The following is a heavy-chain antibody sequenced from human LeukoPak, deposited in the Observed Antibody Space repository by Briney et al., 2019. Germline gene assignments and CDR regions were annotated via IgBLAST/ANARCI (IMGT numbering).Heavy chain of an antibody. CDR3: AKDGSWGYSPEYFQH. CDR2: ISYDGSNK. V-gene: IGHV3-30-3*01. J-gene: IGHJ1*01. CDR1: GFTFSSYA. Sequence: GGSLRLSCAASGFTFSSYAMHWVRQAPGKGLEWVAVISYDGSNKYYADSVKGRFTISRDNSKNTLYLQMNSLRAEDTAVYYCAKDGSWGYSPEYFQHWGQGTLVTVSS. D-gene: IGHD4-23*01.